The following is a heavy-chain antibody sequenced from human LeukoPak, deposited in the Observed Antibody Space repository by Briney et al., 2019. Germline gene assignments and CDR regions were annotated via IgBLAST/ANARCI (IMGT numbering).Heavy chain of an antibody. Sequence: GGSLRLSCAASGFSLSSYAMGWVRQAPGKGLEWVSSISGTGGRTYYADSVKGRFTISRDNSRNTLSLQMNSLRVEDTAVYFCAKGPYSDSSEWFQYWGQGTLVTVSS. CDR2: ISGTGGRT. CDR3: AKGPYSDSSEWFQY. CDR1: GFSLSSYA. D-gene: IGHD6-13*01. J-gene: IGHJ1*01. V-gene: IGHV3-23*01.